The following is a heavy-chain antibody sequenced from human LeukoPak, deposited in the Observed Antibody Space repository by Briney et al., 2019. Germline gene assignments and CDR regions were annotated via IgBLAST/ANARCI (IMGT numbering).Heavy chain of an antibody. J-gene: IGHJ4*02. CDR3: AKKWGSGWYEYYFDY. D-gene: IGHD6-19*01. CDR1: GFTFSSYA. CDR2: ISGSSGST. V-gene: IGHV3-23*01. Sequence: TGGSLRLSCAASGFTFSSYAMSWVRQAPGKGLEWVSAISGSSGSTYYADSVKGRFTISRDNSKNTLYLQMNSLRAEDTAVYYCAKKWGSGWYEYYFDYWGQGTLVTVSS.